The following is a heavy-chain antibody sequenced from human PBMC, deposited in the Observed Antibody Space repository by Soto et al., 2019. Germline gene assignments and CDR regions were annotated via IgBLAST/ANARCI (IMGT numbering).Heavy chain of an antibody. CDR2: IIPIFGTA. J-gene: IGHJ4*02. CDR3: ARGPHYYDSSGSLYFDY. CDR1: GGTFSSYA. D-gene: IGHD3-22*01. Sequence: QVQLVQSGAEVQKPGSSVKVSCKASGGTFSSYAISWVRQAPGQGLEWMGGIIPIFGTANYAQKFQGRVTITADESTSTAYMELSSLRSEDTAVYYCARGPHYYDSSGSLYFDYWGQGTLVTVSS. V-gene: IGHV1-69*01.